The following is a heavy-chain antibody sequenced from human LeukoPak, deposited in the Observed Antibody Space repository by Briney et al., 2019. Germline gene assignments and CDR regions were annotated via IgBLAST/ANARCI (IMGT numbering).Heavy chain of an antibody. CDR3: ARVASLRSSDAFDI. CDR1: GGSISSYY. CDR2: IYTSGST. D-gene: IGHD3-10*01. V-gene: IGHV4-4*07. J-gene: IGHJ3*02. Sequence: SETLSLTCTVSGGSISSYYWSWIRQPAGKGLEWIGRIYTSGSTNYNPSLKSRVTMSVDTSKNQFSLKLSSVTAADTAVYYCARVASLRSSDAFDIWGQGTMVTVSS.